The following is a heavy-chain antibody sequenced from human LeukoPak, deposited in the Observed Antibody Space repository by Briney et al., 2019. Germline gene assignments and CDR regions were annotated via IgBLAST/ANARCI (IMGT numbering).Heavy chain of an antibody. Sequence: GGSLRLSCVASGFAFDDYAMHWVRQAPGKGLQWISSINWVGDTSSYADSVKGRFTVSRDNTEGSLYLQMDSLRSEDTALYYCAKDRQYGDYGGGDFFDSWGQGTLVTVSS. CDR1: GFAFDDYA. J-gene: IGHJ4*02. D-gene: IGHD4-17*01. V-gene: IGHV3-43D*03. CDR2: INWVGDTS. CDR3: AKDRQYGDYGGGDFFDS.